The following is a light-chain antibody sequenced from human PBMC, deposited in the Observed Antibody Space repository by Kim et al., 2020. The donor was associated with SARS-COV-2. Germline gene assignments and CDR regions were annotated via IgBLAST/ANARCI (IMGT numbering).Light chain of an antibody. CDR3: QSYDSSTRV. J-gene: IGLJ3*02. CDR2: EDN. CDR1: SGSIASNY. Sequence: NFMLTQPHSVSESPGKTVTISCTRSSGSIASNYVQWYQQRPGSAPTTVIYEDNQRPSGVPDRFSGSIDSSSSSASLTISGLKTEDEADYYCQSYDSSTRVFGGGTQLTVL. V-gene: IGLV6-57*04.